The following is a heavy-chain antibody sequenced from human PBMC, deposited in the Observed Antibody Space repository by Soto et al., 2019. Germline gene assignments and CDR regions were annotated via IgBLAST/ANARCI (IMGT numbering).Heavy chain of an antibody. CDR3: ARSARSCTSTTCYPLYYGLDV. CDR1: GGSISSRSYY. CDR2: IYYSGST. V-gene: IGHV4-39*01. D-gene: IGHD2-2*01. Sequence: PSETLSLTCTVSGGSISSRSYYWGWIRQPPGKGLEWIGSIYYSGSTYYNPSLKSRVTMFVDTSKNQLSLKLSSVTDADTAVYYCARSARSCTSTTCYPLYYGLDVWGHGTTVTVSS. J-gene: IGHJ6*02.